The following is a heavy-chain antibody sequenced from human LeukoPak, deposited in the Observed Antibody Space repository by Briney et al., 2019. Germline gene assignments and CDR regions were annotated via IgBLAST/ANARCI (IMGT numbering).Heavy chain of an antibody. J-gene: IGHJ4*02. CDR2: IYSGGST. CDR3: ARASLYDFWSADY. Sequence: GGSLRLSCAASGFTVSSNYMSWVRQAPGKGLEWVSVIYSGGSTYYADSVKGRFTISRHNSKNTLYLQMNSLRAEDTAVYYCARASLYDFWSADYWGQGTLVTASS. CDR1: GFTVSSNY. V-gene: IGHV3-53*04. D-gene: IGHD3-3*01.